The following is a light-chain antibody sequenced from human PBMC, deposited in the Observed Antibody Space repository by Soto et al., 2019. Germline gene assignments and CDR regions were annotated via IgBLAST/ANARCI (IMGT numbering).Light chain of an antibody. CDR2: DAS. V-gene: IGKV1-39*01. CDR1: QSINTF. J-gene: IGKJ1*01. CDR3: QQSYYIPWT. Sequence: DIQMTQSPASLSASVGDTVTITCRGSQSINTFLSWYRHKPGKGPELLIYDASTLQIGVPSRFSGSGYGTEFTLTISSLQSEDFATYYCQQSYYIPWTFGQGTKVEVK.